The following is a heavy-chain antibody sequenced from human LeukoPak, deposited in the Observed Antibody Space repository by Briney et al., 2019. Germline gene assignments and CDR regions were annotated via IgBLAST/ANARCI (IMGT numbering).Heavy chain of an antibody. V-gene: IGHV3-74*01. Sequence: GGSLRLSCAASGFTFSSYWMHWVRQAPGKGLVWVSRIKSDGSTNYADSVKGRFTISRDNAKNTVSLQKNSLRAEDSGVYYCARAPSEIGGYYPEYFRHWGQGPLVTVSS. CDR2: IKSDGST. J-gene: IGHJ1*01. CDR1: GFTFSSYW. D-gene: IGHD3-22*01. CDR3: ARAPSEIGGYYPEYFRH.